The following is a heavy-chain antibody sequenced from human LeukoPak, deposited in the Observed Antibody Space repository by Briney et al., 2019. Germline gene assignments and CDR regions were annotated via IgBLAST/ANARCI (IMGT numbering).Heavy chain of an antibody. Sequence: GGSLRLSCAASGFTFSSYAMSWVRQAPGKGLEWVAVIWYDGSNKYYADSVKGRFTISRDNSKSTLYLQMNSLRAEDTAVYYCARDGGYSGFYFDYWGQGTLVTVSS. CDR1: GFTFSSYA. CDR3: ARDGGYSGFYFDY. J-gene: IGHJ4*02. V-gene: IGHV3-33*08. D-gene: IGHD5-12*01. CDR2: IWYDGSNK.